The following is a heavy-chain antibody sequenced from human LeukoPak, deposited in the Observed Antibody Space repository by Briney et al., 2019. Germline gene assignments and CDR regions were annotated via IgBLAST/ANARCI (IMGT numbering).Heavy chain of an antibody. CDR3: ARHVPGYSSSWHDY. D-gene: IGHD6-13*01. CDR2: IYHNGGT. J-gene: IGHJ4*02. CDR1: GYSISSGYY. Sequence: PSETLSLTCGVSGYSISSGYYWGWIRQPPGKGLEWIGTIYHNGGTFYNSSLKSRVTVSVDTPKNQFSLKLSSVTAADTAVYYCARHVPGYSSSWHDYWGQGTLVTVSS. V-gene: IGHV4-38-2*01.